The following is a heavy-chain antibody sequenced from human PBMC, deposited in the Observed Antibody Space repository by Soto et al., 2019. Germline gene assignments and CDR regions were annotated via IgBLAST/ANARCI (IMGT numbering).Heavy chain of an antibody. CDR3: ARDRAITMSPFYAMDV. Sequence: PGGSLRLSCAASGFTFSSYGMHWVRQAPGKGLEWVAVIWYDGSNKYYADSVKVRFTISRDNSKNTLYLQMNSLRAEDTAVYYCARDRAITMSPFYAMDVWGQGPTGTVSS. V-gene: IGHV3-33*01. CDR2: IWYDGSNK. J-gene: IGHJ6*02. CDR1: GFTFSSYG. D-gene: IGHD3-10*02.